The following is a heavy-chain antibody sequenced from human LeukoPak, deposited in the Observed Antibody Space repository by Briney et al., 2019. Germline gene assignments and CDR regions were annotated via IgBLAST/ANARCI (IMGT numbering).Heavy chain of an antibody. D-gene: IGHD4-17*01. CDR2: FDPEDGET. J-gene: IGHJ4*02. CDR3: ATRFARIRTDYGDYVRKQIDY. Sequence: GASVKVSCKVSGYTLTDLSMHWVRQAPGKGLEWMGGFDPEDGETIYAQKFQGRVTMTEDTSTDTAYRELSSLRSEDTAVYYCATRFARIRTDYGDYVRKQIDYWGQGTLVTVSS. CDR1: GYTLTDLS. V-gene: IGHV1-24*01.